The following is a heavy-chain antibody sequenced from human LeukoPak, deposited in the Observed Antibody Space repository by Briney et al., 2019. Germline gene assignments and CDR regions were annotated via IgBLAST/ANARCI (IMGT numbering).Heavy chain of an antibody. D-gene: IGHD1-26*01. CDR1: GYPFTDFP. CDR3: ARGPSGNQRFYDS. Sequence: ASVKVSCKASGYPFTDFPISWVRLAPGQGFEWMGWIITFNGDTNYAQKFHGRVTMTRNTSPNTVDMELKNLTSDDTAVYYCARGPSGNQRFYDSWRQGTLVTVSS. CDR2: IITFNGDT. J-gene: IGHJ5*01. V-gene: IGHV1-18*01.